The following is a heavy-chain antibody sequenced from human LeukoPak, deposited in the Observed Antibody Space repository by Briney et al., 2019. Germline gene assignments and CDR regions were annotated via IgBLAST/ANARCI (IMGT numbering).Heavy chain of an antibody. V-gene: IGHV3-9*01. J-gene: IGHJ1*01. D-gene: IGHD6-19*01. CDR2: ISWNSGTI. CDR3: ARAYKDRSLAGKKEFFQH. Sequence: GGSLRLSCTASGFSFSGHWMHWARQLPGKGLEWISLISWNSGTIGYADSVKGRFTISRDNANNFLYLQMNSLRAEDTALYYCARAYKDRSLAGKKEFFQHWGQGTLVTVSS. CDR1: GFSFSGHW.